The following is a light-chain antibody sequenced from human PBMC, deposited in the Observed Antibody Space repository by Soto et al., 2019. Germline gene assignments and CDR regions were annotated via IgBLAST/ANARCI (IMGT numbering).Light chain of an antibody. CDR2: GAA. V-gene: IGKV3-15*01. CDR3: QQYNNWPGT. Sequence: EIVMTQSPATLSVSPGERATLSCRAGESISNNLAWYQQKPGQAPRLLIYGAATRAAGIPARFSGRGSGTEFTLTISSLQSEDFGVYYCQQYNNWPGTFGKGPRWKSN. CDR1: ESISNN. J-gene: IGKJ1*01.